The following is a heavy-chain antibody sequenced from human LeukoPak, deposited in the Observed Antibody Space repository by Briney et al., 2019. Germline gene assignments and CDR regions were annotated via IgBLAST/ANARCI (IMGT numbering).Heavy chain of an antibody. CDR3: ARIPGGALNWFDP. CDR2: IYYSGIT. J-gene: IGHJ5*02. Sequence: SETLSLTCTVSGGSISSNGYYWGWIRQSPGEGLEWIGNIYYSGITYYNASLKSRVTISVDTSKNQFSLKLSSVTAADTAVYYCARIPGGALNWFDPWGQGTLVTVSS. D-gene: IGHD2-2*02. V-gene: IGHV4-39*01. CDR1: GGSISSNGYY.